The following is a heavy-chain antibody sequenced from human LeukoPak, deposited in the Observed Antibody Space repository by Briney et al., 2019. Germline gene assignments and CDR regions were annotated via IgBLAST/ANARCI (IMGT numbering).Heavy chain of an antibody. Sequence: PGGSLRLSCAASGFTFSSYGMHWVRQAPGKGLEWVAVMSYDGSNKYYADSVKGRFSISRDNSKNMLYLQMNSLRAEDTAVYYCAKDDLGYCSNTSCYAVDYWGQGALVTVSS. CDR2: MSYDGSNK. CDR1: GFTFSSYG. V-gene: IGHV3-30*18. D-gene: IGHD2-2*01. CDR3: AKDDLGYCSNTSCYAVDY. J-gene: IGHJ4*02.